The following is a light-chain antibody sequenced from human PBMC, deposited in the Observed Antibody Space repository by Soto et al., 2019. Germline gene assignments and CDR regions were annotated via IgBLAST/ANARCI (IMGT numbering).Light chain of an antibody. J-gene: IGKJ1*01. CDR3: QQYHFFWT. Sequence: DIQMTQSPSTLSASVGDRVTITCRASQNIDSGLAWYQQKPGKGPKLLIYKASTLESGGQLRFSVSVSGKEFTLTITSLQPEDFANYYCQQYHFFWTFGQGTRVEIK. V-gene: IGKV1-5*03. CDR1: QNIDSG. CDR2: KAS.